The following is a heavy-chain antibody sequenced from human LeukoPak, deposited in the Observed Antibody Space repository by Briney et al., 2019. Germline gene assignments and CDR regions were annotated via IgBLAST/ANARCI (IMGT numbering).Heavy chain of an antibody. CDR2: IYSGGGT. V-gene: IGHV3-66*02. CDR3: AGGTISPRYYFDY. D-gene: IGHD3-3*01. Sequence: GGSLRLSCAASGFTVSSNYMSWVRQAPGKGLEWVAVIYSGGGTYHSDSVKGRFTISRGISKKTLYLQMNCLRDEETAVYYCAGGTISPRYYFDYWGQRTQVTVSS. CDR1: GFTVSSNY. J-gene: IGHJ4*02.